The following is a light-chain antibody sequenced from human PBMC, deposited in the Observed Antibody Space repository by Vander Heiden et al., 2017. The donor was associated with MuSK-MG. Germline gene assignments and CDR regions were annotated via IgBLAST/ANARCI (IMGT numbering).Light chain of an antibody. J-gene: IGKJ5*01. Sequence: EILLTPSPATLSLSPGDRATLSCRASQSVSSYLSLYQQKPVQSPRLLIYDASNRDTGIPARSSGTGHRKDFTLTISSRDPEDFAVYSCQQPSNCPPLTFGPWTRLELK. CDR1: QSVSSY. V-gene: IGKV3-11*01. CDR2: DAS. CDR3: QQPSNCPPLT.